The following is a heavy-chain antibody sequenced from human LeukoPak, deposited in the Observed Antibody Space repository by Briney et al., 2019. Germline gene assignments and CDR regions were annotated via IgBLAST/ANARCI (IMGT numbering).Heavy chain of an antibody. J-gene: IGHJ4*02. CDR1: GGSISSGGHY. D-gene: IGHD3-10*01. CDR3: ARDQTYSGSGIYTYFDY. Sequence: SQTLSLTCTVSGGSISSGGHYWSWIRQPAGKGLEYLGRISSTGSTNYNPSLRSRVTISADTSKNHFSLKLTSVTAAHTAVYYCARDQTYSGSGIYTYFDYWGQGILVTVPS. V-gene: IGHV4-61*02. CDR2: ISSTGST.